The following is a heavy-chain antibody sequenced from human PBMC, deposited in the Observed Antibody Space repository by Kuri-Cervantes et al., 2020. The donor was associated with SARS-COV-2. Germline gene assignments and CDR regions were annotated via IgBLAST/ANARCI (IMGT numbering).Heavy chain of an antibody. Sequence: SETLSLTCTVSGGPVSSNNFFWGWIRQSPGKGLEWIGSFYYSGGTYYNPSLKSRVTLFADTSKNQFSLRLTSVTAADTAVYYCARRHYDISMGYYTDWGPGTLVTVSS. D-gene: IGHD3-9*01. J-gene: IGHJ4*02. CDR1: GGPVSSNNFF. CDR3: ARRHYDISMGYYTD. CDR2: FYYSGGT. V-gene: IGHV4-39*07.